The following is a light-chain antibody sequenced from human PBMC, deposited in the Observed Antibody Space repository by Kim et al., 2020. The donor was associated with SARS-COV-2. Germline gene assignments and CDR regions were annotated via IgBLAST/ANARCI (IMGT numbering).Light chain of an antibody. CDR3: QQSYSTPWT. Sequence: ASVGDRVTITCQASQSISSYLNWYQQKPGKAPKLLIYAASSLQSGVPSRFNGSGSGTDFTLTISSLQPEDFATYYCQQSYSTPWTFGQGTKVDIK. V-gene: IGKV1-39*01. J-gene: IGKJ1*01. CDR2: AAS. CDR1: QSISSY.